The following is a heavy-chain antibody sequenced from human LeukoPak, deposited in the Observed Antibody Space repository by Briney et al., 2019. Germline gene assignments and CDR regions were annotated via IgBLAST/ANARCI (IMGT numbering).Heavy chain of an antibody. J-gene: IGHJ1*01. V-gene: IGHV4-59*01. CDR2: IYHSGST. CDR1: GGSISTYY. Sequence: TLSLTCTVSGGSISTYYWNWIRQPPGKGLEWIGYIYHSGSTNYNPSLQSRVTISVDTSKNQFSLNLNSVTAADTAVYYCARGGAARLHFQNWGQGTLVTVSS. CDR3: ARGGAARLHFQN. D-gene: IGHD6-6*01.